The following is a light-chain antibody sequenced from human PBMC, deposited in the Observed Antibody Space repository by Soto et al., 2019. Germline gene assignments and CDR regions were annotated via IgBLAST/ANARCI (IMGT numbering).Light chain of an antibody. CDR2: GVS. Sequence: QSVLTQPASVSGSPGQSITISCTGTSSDVGGYNYVSWYQRHPGKAPKLMIYGVSNRPSGVSNRFSGSKSGNTASLTISGLQAEDEADYYCMSYTSSSTWVFGGGTKVTVL. CDR3: MSYTSSSTWV. V-gene: IGLV2-14*03. J-gene: IGLJ3*02. CDR1: SSDVGGYNY.